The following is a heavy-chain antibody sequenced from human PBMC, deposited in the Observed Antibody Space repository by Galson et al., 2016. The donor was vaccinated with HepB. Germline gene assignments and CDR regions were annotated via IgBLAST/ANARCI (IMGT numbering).Heavy chain of an antibody. V-gene: IGHV3-23*01. Sequence: SLRLSCAASGFTFSRYWMHWVRQAPGKGLEWVSSISGSDDATYYADSVKGRFTSSRDNSKNTLYLQMNSLRAEDTAVYYCASGLRFLEWLHWGQGTLVTVSS. D-gene: IGHD3-3*01. CDR2: ISGSDDAT. CDR1: GFTFSRYW. CDR3: ASGLRFLEWLH. J-gene: IGHJ4*02.